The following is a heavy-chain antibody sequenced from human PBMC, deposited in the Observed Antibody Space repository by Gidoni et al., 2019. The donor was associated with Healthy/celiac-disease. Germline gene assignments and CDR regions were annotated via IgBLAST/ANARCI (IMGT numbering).Heavy chain of an antibody. CDR3: ATPRGYDFWSGYSLDY. CDR2: IYSGGST. D-gene: IGHD3-3*01. CDR1: GFTVSSNY. J-gene: IGHJ4*02. Sequence: EVQLVESGGGLIQPGGSLRLYCAASGFTVSSNYMSWVRQAPGKGLEWVSVIYSGGSTYYADSVKGRFTISRDNSKNTLYLQMNSLRAEDTAVYYCATPRGYDFWSGYSLDYWGQGTLVTVSS. V-gene: IGHV3-53*01.